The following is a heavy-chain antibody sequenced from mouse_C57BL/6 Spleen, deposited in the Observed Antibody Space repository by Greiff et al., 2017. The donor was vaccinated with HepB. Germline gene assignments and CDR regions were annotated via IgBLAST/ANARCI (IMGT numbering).Heavy chain of an antibody. CDR3: ARQGLPSFDY. D-gene: IGHD3-1*01. J-gene: IGHJ2*01. CDR2: ISSGGSYT. Sequence: EVQLVESGGDLVKPGGSLKLSCAASGFTFSSYGMSWVRQTPDKRLEWVATISSGGSYTYYPDSVKGRFTISRDNAKNTLYLQMSSLKSEDTATYYCARQGLPSFDYWGQGTTLTVSS. V-gene: IGHV5-6*01. CDR1: GFTFSSYG.